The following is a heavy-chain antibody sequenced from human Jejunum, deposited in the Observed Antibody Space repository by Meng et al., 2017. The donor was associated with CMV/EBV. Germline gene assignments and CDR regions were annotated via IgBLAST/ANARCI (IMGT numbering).Heavy chain of an antibody. V-gene: IGHV4-30-4*08. Sequence: SITSYDYYWSWLRQPPGKDLEWIGYIYYTGRTYYNPSLKSRVTISRDISKNQFSLKLTSVTAADTAVYYCARDMQGSYGSLNWFDPWGPGTLVTVSS. CDR1: SITSYDYY. J-gene: IGHJ5*02. CDR2: IYYTGRT. D-gene: IGHD5-18*01. CDR3: ARDMQGSYGSLNWFDP.